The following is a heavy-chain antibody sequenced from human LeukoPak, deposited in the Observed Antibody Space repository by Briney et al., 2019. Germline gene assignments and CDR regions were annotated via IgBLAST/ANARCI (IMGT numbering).Heavy chain of an antibody. Sequence: PSETLSLTCTVSGGSISSSSYYWGWIRQPPGKGLDWIGSIYYSGSTYYNPSLKSRFTMSVDTSKNQFSLKLSSVTAADTAVYYCVNYYDSSDYQQPNHFDYWGQGTLVTVSS. D-gene: IGHD3-22*01. CDR3: VNYYDSSDYQQPNHFDY. CDR1: GGSISSSSYY. CDR2: IYYSGST. J-gene: IGHJ4*02. V-gene: IGHV4-39*01.